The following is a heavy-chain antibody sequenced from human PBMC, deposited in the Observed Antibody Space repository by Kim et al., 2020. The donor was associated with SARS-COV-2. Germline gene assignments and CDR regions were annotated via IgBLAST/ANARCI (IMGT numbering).Heavy chain of an antibody. CDR3: VGYFQDRSGYHSPWVY. V-gene: IGHV3-23*01. Sequence: GGSLRLSCTASGLTFSSYAMSWVRQAPGKGLVWVSFISGSGSSTDYADSVKGRFTVSRDNSRNKVYVQMTSLRAEDTAVYYCVGYFQDRSGYHSPWVYWCQGTRLTASS. CDR2: ISGSGSST. D-gene: IGHD3-22*01. J-gene: IGHJ4*02. CDR1: GLTFSSYA.